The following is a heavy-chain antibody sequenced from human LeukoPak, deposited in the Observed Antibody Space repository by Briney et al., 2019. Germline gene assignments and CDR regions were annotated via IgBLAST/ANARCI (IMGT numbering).Heavy chain of an antibody. CDR3: ARRYYDILTGGNWFDP. D-gene: IGHD3-9*01. Sequence: SETLSLTCAVSGGSISSSNWWSWVRRPPGKGLEWIGEIYHSGSTNYNPSLKSRVTISVDKSKNQFSLKLSSVTAADTAVYYCARRYYDILTGGNWFDPWGQGTLVTVSS. V-gene: IGHV4-4*02. CDR1: GGSISSSNW. J-gene: IGHJ5*02. CDR2: IYHSGST.